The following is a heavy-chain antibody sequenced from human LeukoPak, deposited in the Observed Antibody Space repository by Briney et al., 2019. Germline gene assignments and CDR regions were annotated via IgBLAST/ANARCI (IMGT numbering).Heavy chain of an antibody. V-gene: IGHV3-9*01. J-gene: IGHJ1*01. CDR2: ISWNSGSI. CDR3: AKALYSRYFQH. D-gene: IGHD6-13*01. CDR1: GFTFDDYA. Sequence: PGGSLRLSCSASGFTFDDYAMHWVRQAPGKGLEWVSGISWNSGSIGYADSVKGRFTISRDNAKNSLYLQMNSLRAEDTALYYCAKALYSRYFQHWGQGTLVTVSS.